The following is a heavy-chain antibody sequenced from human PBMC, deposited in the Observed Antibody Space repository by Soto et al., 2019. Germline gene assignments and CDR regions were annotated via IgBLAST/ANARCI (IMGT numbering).Heavy chain of an antibody. V-gene: IGHV4-59*01. CDR3: ARVGYCGGDCSFPDY. CDR2: FYYSGST. D-gene: IGHD2-21*02. Sequence: PSETKSVTRTVAGGYIIGYAWSWIRQKTGKGLEWIGYFYYSGSTNYNPSLKSRVTISVDTSKNQFSLKLSSVTAADTAVYYCARVGYCGGDCSFPDYWGQGTLVTVSS. CDR1: GGYIIGYA. J-gene: IGHJ4*02.